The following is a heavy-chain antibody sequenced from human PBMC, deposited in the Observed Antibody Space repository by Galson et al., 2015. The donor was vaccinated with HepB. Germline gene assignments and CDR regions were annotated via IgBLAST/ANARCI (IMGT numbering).Heavy chain of an antibody. Sequence: SLRLSCAASGFTFSSYSMNWVRQAPGKGLEWVSSISSSSGYIYYADSVKGRFTISRDNAKNSLYLQMNSLRAEDTAVYYCARDLGDEGHYYYMDVWGKGTTVTVSS. CDR2: ISSSSGYI. V-gene: IGHV3-21*01. J-gene: IGHJ6*03. CDR3: ARDLGDEGHYYYMDV. CDR1: GFTFSSYS.